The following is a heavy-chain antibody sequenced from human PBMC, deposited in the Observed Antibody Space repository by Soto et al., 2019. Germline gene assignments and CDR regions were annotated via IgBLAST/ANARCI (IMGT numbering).Heavy chain of an antibody. D-gene: IGHD6-6*01. CDR2: ISGSGGST. J-gene: IGHJ5*02. V-gene: IGHV3-23*04. Sequence: VQLVESGGGVVQPGRSLRLSCAASGFTFSSYAMHWVRQAPGKGLEWVSAISGSGGSTYYADSVKGRFTISRDNSKNTLYLQMNSLRAEDTAVYYCAKDVGASISLFDPWGQGTLVTVSS. CDR1: GFTFSSYA. CDR3: AKDVGASISLFDP.